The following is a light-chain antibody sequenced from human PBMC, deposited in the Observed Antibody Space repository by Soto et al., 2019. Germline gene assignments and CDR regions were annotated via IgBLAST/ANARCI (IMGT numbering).Light chain of an antibody. J-gene: IGLJ2*01. CDR3: SSYAGNSNLI. V-gene: IGLV2-8*01. CDR1: STDVGGYNY. Sequence: QSVLTQPPSASGSPGQSVTISCTGTSTDVGGYNYVSWYQQHPGKAPKLMIYEVSERPSGVPDRFSGSKSGNTASLTVSGLQAEDEAEYYCSSYAGNSNLIFGGGTQLTVL. CDR2: EVS.